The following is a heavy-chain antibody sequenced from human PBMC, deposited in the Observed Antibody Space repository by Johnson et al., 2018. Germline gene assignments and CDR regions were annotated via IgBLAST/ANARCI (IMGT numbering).Heavy chain of an antibody. CDR2: ISSSSSTI. CDR3: AREVGATLAEYFQH. Sequence: EVQLLESGGGLVQPGGSLRLSCAASGFTFSSSSMNWVRQAPGTGLEWVSYISSSSSTIYYAASVKGRFTISRDNAKNSLYLQMNSLRDEDTAVYYCAREVGATLAEYFQHWGQGTLVTVSS. D-gene: IGHD1-26*01. CDR1: GFTFSSSS. V-gene: IGHV3-48*02. J-gene: IGHJ1*01.